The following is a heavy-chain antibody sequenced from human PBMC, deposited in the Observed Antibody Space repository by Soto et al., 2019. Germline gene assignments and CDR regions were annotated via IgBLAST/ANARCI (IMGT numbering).Heavy chain of an antibody. J-gene: IGHJ6*02. Sequence: ILSCAASGFTFRSYAMSWVRQALGKGLEWVSAISGSGGSTYYADSVKGRFTISRDNSKNTLYLQMNSLRAEDTAVYYCAKNYRGGYSSRSYGMDVWGQGTTVTVSS. CDR3: AKNYRGGYSSRSYGMDV. V-gene: IGHV3-23*01. CDR2: ISGSGGST. D-gene: IGHD6-13*01. CDR1: GFTFRSYA.